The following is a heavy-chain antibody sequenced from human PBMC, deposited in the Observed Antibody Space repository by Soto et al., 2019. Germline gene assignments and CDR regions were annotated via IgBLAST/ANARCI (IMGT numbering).Heavy chain of an antibody. CDR2: IKSDGSST. CDR3: ARSVRSGSFPYYYYAMDV. CDR1: GFTSSNYW. V-gene: IGHV3-74*01. Sequence: EVQRVESGGGLVQPGGSLRLSCAASGFTSSNYWMHWVRQAPGKGLVWVSRIKSDGSSTSYADSVKGRFTISRDNAKNTLDLQMHGLRAEDMAVYYCARSVRSGSFPYYYYAMDVWGQGTTVTVSS. J-gene: IGHJ6*02. D-gene: IGHD3-10*01.